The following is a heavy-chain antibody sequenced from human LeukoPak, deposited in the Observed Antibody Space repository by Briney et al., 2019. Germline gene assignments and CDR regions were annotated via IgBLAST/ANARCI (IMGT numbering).Heavy chain of an antibody. CDR3: AKYGYSYGGNYYGLDV. CDR2: ISGSGGST. CDR1: GFTFSSYA. D-gene: IGHD5-18*01. J-gene: IGHJ6*02. V-gene: IGHV3-23*01. Sequence: GGSLRLSCAASGFTFSSYAMSWVRQAPGKGLEWVSAISGSGGSTYYADSVKGRFTISRDNSKNTLYLQMNSLRAEDTAVYYRAKYGYSYGGNYYGLDVWGQGTTVTVSS.